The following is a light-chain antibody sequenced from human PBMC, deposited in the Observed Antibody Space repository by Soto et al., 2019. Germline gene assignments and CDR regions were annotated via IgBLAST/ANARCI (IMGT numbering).Light chain of an antibody. CDR1: QSLSSY. CDR3: QQRSNWPT. Sequence: EIVLTQSPATLSLSPGERATLSCRASQSLSSYLAWYQQKPGQAPRLLIYDASNRATGIPARFSGGGSGTDFTLTISSLEPEDFAVYYCQQRSNWPTFGPGTKVDIK. V-gene: IGKV3-11*01. J-gene: IGKJ3*01. CDR2: DAS.